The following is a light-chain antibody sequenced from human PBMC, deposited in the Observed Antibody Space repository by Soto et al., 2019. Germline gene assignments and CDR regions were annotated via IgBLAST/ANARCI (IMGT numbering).Light chain of an antibody. CDR3: QQYHRASIT. CDR1: QSLNNW. J-gene: IGKJ5*01. CDR2: DAS. V-gene: IGKV1-5*01. Sequence: DIQMTQSPSTLSASVVDRVTITCRASQSLNNWLAWYQQRPGKAPKLLIYDASTLERGVPSRFSGTGSGTEFTLTISSLQPDDFATYYCQQYHRASITFGQGTRREIK.